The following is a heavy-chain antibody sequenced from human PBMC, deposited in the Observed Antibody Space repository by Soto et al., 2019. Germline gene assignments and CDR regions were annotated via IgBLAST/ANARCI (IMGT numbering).Heavy chain of an antibody. J-gene: IGHJ4*02. V-gene: IGHV1-2*04. CDR2: INPNSGGT. D-gene: IGHD2-8*01. Sequence: ASVKVSCKASGYTFTGYYMHWVRQAPGQGLEWMGWINPNSGGTNYAQKFQGWVTMTRDTSISTAYMELSRLRSDDTAVYYCARGDHGSVLYFDYWGQGTLVTVSS. CDR1: GYTFTGYY. CDR3: ARGDHGSVLYFDY.